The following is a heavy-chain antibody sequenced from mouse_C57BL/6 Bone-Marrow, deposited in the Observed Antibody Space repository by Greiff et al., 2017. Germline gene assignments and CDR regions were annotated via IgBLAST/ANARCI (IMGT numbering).Heavy chain of an antibody. Sequence: VQLQQSGAELVRPGASVKLSCTASGFNIKDDYMHWVKQRPEQGLEWIGWIDPENGDTEYASKFQGKATITADTSSNTAYLQLSSLTSEDTAVYYCTQGGLYGSSPDWFAYWGQGTLVTVSA. CDR2: IDPENGDT. D-gene: IGHD1-1*01. CDR1: GFNIKDDY. J-gene: IGHJ3*01. CDR3: TQGGLYGSSPDWFAY. V-gene: IGHV14-4*01.